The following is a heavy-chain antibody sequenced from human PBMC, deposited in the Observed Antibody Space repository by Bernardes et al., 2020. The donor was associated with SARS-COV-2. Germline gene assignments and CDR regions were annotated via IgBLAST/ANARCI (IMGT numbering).Heavy chain of an antibody. CDR1: GGSISSYY. J-gene: IGHJ4*02. CDR2: IYYSGST. Sequence: SETLSLTCTVSGGSISSYYWSWIRQPPGKGLEWIGYIYYSGSTNYNPSLKSRVTISVDTSKNQFSLKLSSVTAADTAVYYCARHSNWDMNVADYWGQGTLVTVSS. CDR3: ARHSNWDMNVADY. D-gene: IGHD7-27*01. V-gene: IGHV4-59*08.